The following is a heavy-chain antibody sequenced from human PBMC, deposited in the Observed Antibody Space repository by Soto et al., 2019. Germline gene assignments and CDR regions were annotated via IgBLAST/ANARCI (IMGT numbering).Heavy chain of an antibody. V-gene: IGHV3-30-3*01. Sequence: GGSLRLSCAASVFTFSSYAMHWVRQAPGKGLEWVAVISYDGSNKYYADSVKGRFTISRDNSKNTLYLQMNSLRAEDTAVYYCARGQPNPTVTTTYGMDVWGQGTTVTVSS. CDR2: ISYDGSNK. D-gene: IGHD4-17*01. CDR1: VFTFSSYA. J-gene: IGHJ6*02. CDR3: ARGQPNPTVTTTYGMDV.